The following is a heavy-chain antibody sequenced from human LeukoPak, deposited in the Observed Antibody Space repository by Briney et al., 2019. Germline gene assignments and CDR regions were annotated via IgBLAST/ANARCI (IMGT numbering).Heavy chain of an antibody. J-gene: IGHJ5*02. CDR3: ARAIALGYCSSTSCNWFDP. CDR2: MNPNSGNT. CDR1: GYTFTNYD. D-gene: IGHD2-2*01. V-gene: IGHV1-8*01. Sequence: ASVKVSCKASGYTFTNYDINWVRQATGQGLEWMGWMNPNSGNTGYAQKFQGRVTMTRNTSISTAYMELSSLRSEDTAVYYCARAIALGYCSSTSCNWFDPWGQGTLVTVSS.